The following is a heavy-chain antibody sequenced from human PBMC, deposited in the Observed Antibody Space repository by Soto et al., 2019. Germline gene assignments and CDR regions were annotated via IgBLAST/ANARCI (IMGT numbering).Heavy chain of an antibody. CDR3: ARALSASYDSSGYYYGVSGFDY. CDR1: GGSISSYY. J-gene: IGHJ4*02. V-gene: IGHV4-59*01. Sequence: SETLSLTCTVSGGSISSYYWSWIRQPPGKGLGWIGYIYYSGSTNYNPSLKSRVTISVDTSKNQFSLKLSSVTAADTAVYYCARALSASYDSSGYYYGVSGFDYWGQGTLVTAPQ. CDR2: IYYSGST. D-gene: IGHD3-22*01.